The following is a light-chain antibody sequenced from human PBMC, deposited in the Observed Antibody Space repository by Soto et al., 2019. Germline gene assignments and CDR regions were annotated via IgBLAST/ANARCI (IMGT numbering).Light chain of an antibody. CDR2: DAS. V-gene: IGKV1-33*01. CDR3: QQYDNLPYT. J-gene: IGKJ2*01. CDR1: QDISNY. Sequence: DIQMTQSPSSLSASVGDRVTITCQASQDISNYLKWYQQKPGKAPKLLIYDASNLETGVPSRFSGSGSGTDFTFTISSLQPEDIATYYCQQYDNLPYTFGQGTKLESK.